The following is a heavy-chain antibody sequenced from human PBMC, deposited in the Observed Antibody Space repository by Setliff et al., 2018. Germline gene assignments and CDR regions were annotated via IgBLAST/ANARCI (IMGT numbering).Heavy chain of an antibody. V-gene: IGHV4-61*09. CDR3: AGGGPTLTISRVLVVSSFDP. Sequence: SETLSLTCTVSGDSISSGYYYWTWIRQSAGKGLEWIGHFYTSGNTNYNPSLKSRVTISVDTSKNQFSLKLSSVTAADTATYYCAGGGPTLTISRVLVVSSFDPWGQGSRVTVSS. D-gene: IGHD3-3*01. CDR2: FYTSGNT. J-gene: IGHJ5*02. CDR1: GDSISSGYYY.